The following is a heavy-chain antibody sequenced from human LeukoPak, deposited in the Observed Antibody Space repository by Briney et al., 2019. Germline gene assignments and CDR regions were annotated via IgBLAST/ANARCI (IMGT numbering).Heavy chain of an antibody. CDR3: ARDKTYYDSSGYYHY. CDR2: INPNSGGT. Sequence: ASVKVSCKASGYTFTGYYMHWVRQAPGQGLEWMGWINPNSGGTNYAQKFQGRVTMTRDTSISTAYMELSRLRSDDTAVYYCARDKTYYDSSGYYHYWGQGTLVTGSS. J-gene: IGHJ4*02. D-gene: IGHD3-22*01. CDR1: GYTFTGYY. V-gene: IGHV1-2*02.